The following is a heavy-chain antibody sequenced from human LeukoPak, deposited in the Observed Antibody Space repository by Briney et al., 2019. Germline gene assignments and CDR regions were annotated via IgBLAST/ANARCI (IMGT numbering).Heavy chain of an antibody. D-gene: IGHD6-19*01. CDR3: ARESETSGWYDY. V-gene: IGHV3-43*02. CDR1: GFIFDNYA. J-gene: IGHJ4*02. CDR2: ISGDGGST. Sequence: GGSLRLSCAAPGFIFDNYAIHWVRQAPGKGLEWVSLISGDGGSTFYADSVRGRFTISRDNTRKSLSLQMTSLRSEDTALYYCARESETSGWYDYWGQGTLVTVSS.